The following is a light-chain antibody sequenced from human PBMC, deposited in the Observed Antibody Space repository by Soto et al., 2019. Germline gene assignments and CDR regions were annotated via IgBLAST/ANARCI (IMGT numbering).Light chain of an antibody. Sequence: DIQMTQSPSSVSASVGDRITITCLASQDIGGRLAWFRQKPGKAPQYLIQAASILQSGVPSRFSGSGSGTEFILTINNLQPEDFASYFCLQVYSFPRTFGLGTKVDI. V-gene: IGKV1-12*01. CDR3: LQVYSFPRT. CDR2: AAS. CDR1: QDIGGR. J-gene: IGKJ1*01.